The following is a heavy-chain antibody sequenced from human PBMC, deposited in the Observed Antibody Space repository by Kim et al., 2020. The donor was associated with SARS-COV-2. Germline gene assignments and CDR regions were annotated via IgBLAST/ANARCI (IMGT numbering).Heavy chain of an antibody. CDR2: TYYRSKWYN. CDR3: ARSATIRRDGYNCFDY. J-gene: IGHJ4*02. CDR1: GDSVSSNSAA. Sequence: SQTLSLTCAISGDSVSSNSAAWNWIRQSPSRGLEWLGRTYYRSKWYNDYAVSVKSRITINPDTSKNQFSLQLNSVTPEDTAVYYCARSATIRRDGYNCFDYWGQGTLVTVSS. V-gene: IGHV6-1*01. D-gene: IGHD5-12*01.